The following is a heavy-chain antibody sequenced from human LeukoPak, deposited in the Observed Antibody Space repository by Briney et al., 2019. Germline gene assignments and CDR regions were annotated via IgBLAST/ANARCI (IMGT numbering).Heavy chain of an antibody. CDR2: IYYSGST. V-gene: IGHV4-61*01. Sequence: SETLSLTCTVSGGSITSSSYYWGWIRQPPGKGLEWIGYIYYSGSTNYNPSLKSRVTISVDTSKNQFSLKLSSVTAADTAVYYCARDQSSDYGDSNWFDPWGQGTLVTVSS. CDR3: ARDQSSDYGDSNWFDP. J-gene: IGHJ5*02. CDR1: GGSITSSSYY. D-gene: IGHD4-17*01.